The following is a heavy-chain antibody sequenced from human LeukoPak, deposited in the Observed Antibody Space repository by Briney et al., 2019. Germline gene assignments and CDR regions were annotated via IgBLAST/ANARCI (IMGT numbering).Heavy chain of an antibody. V-gene: IGHV3-48*03. J-gene: IGHJ4*02. CDR3: VSEYYDSSGYYCFDY. D-gene: IGHD3-22*01. Sequence: GGSLRLSCAASGFTFSSYEMNWDRQAPGKGLEWVSYISSSGSTIYYADSVKGRFTISRDNAKNSLYLQMNSLRAEDTAVYYCVSEYYDSSGYYCFDYWGQGTLVTVSS. CDR2: ISSSGSTI. CDR1: GFTFSSYE.